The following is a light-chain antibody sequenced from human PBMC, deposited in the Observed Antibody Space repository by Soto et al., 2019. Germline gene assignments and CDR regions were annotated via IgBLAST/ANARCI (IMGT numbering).Light chain of an antibody. J-gene: IGLJ1*01. CDR2: NNN. CDR1: SSNIGSNT. Sequence: QSVLTQPPSASGTPGQRVTISCSGSSSNIGSNTVIWYQQLPGTAPQLLIYNNNRRPSGVPERFSGSNYGTSASPAISGLQYADEEDYYCAAWDDSMSSLCVFGTGTKLTVL. V-gene: IGLV1-44*01. CDR3: AAWDDSMSSLCV.